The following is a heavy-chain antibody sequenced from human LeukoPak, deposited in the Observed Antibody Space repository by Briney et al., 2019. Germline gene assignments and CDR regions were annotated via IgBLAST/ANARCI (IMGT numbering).Heavy chain of an antibody. CDR3: ARALSRGYSYGYYNYYYYMDV. D-gene: IGHD5-18*01. CDR2: IYYSGST. Sequence: SETLSLXCTVSGGSISSYYWSWIRQPPGKGLEWIGYIYYSGSTNYNPSLKSRVTISVDTSKNQFSLKLSSVTAADTAVYYCARALSRGYSYGYYNYYYYMDVWGKGTTVTVSS. CDR1: GGSISSYY. J-gene: IGHJ6*03. V-gene: IGHV4-59*01.